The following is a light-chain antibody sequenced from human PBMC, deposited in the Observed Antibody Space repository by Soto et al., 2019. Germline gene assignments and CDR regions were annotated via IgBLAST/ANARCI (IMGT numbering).Light chain of an antibody. CDR1: QRISRY. CDR2: AAS. J-gene: IGKJ1*01. V-gene: IGKV1-39*01. CDR3: QHTYSTPPWT. Sequence: DIQMTQSPASLSASVGDRVTITCRASQRISRYLNWYQQKPGKAPKLLIYAASSLQSGVPSRFSGSGSGTDFTLTISSLQPEDFATYYCQHTYSTPPWTFGQGTKVEIK.